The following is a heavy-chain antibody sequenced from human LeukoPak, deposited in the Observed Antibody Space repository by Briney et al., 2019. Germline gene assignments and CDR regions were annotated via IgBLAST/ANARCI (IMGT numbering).Heavy chain of an antibody. D-gene: IGHD4-23*01. CDR3: ARQGRGYGGNSDY. CDR1: GGSISSYY. CDR2: IYYSGST. V-gene: IGHV4-59*08. Sequence: SETLSLTCTVSGGSISSYYWSWIRQPPGKGLEWIGYIYYSGSTNYNPSLKSRVTISVDTSKNQFSLKLSSVTAADTAVYYCARQGRGYGGNSDYWGQGTLVTVSS. J-gene: IGHJ4*02.